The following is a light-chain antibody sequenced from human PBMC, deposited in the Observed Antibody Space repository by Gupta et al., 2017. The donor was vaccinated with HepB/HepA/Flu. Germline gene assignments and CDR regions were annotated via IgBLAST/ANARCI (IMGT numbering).Light chain of an antibody. CDR2: DAS. CDR3: QQRTNWPPSLT. J-gene: IGKJ4*01. V-gene: IGKV3-11*01. CDR1: QSVSSY. Sequence: EIVLTPFPATLSLSPGERATLSCRASQSVSSYLAWYQQKPGQAPRLLIYDASKRATGIPARLRGRGSGTDFTLTISSLAPEDVAVYYCQQRTNWPPSLTFGGGTKVEIK.